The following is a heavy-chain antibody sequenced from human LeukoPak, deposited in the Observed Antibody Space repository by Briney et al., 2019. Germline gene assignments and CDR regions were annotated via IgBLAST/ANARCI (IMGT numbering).Heavy chain of an antibody. CDR2: INWNGGST. V-gene: IGHV3-20*03. D-gene: IGHD6-13*01. J-gene: IGHJ4*02. CDR3: ARDLYSSSWYYFDY. Sequence: GGSLRLSYAASGFTFDDYGMSWVRQAPGKGLEWVSGINWNGGSTGYADSVKGRFTISRDNAKNSLYLQMNSLRAEDTALYYCARDLYSSSWYYFDYWGQGTLVTVSS. CDR1: GFTFDDYG.